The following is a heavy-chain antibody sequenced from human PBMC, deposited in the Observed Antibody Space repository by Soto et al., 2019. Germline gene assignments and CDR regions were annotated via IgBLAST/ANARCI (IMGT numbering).Heavy chain of an antibody. CDR1: GDSISNSRFY. V-gene: IGHV4-39*07. CDR2: IYHSGSA. J-gene: IGHJ6*02. D-gene: IGHD1-20*01. Sequence: SETLSLTCSVSGDSISNSRFYWAWIRQPPGEGLEWIGNIYHSGSANYNPSLKSRVTISVDTSKNQFSLKLSSVTAADTAVYYCARERRGYNWNDGGYYYGMDVWGQGTTVTVSS. CDR3: ARERRGYNWNDGGYYYGMDV.